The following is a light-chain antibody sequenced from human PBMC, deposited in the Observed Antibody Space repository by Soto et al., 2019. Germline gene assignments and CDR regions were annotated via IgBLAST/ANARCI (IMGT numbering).Light chain of an antibody. CDR3: QHYDGYPQI. Sequence: DSQMTQSPSSLSASVGDRVTITCRASQGISTFLAWFQQKPGKAPKTLIYAASSLHSGVPSRFSGSGSGTDFTLTISSLQPEDFATYYCQHYDGYPQIFGQGTRLEIK. J-gene: IGKJ5*01. CDR1: QGISTF. V-gene: IGKV1-16*01. CDR2: AAS.